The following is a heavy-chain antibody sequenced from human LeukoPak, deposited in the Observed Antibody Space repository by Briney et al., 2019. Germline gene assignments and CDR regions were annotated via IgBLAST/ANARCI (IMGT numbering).Heavy chain of an antibody. CDR2: IYHSGST. V-gene: IGHV4-38-2*02. J-gene: IGHJ3*02. CDR1: GYSISSGYY. Sequence: PSETLSLTCTVSGYSISSGYYWGWIRQPPGKGLEWIGSIYHSGSTYYNPSLKSRVTISVDTSENQFSLKLSSVTAADTAVYYCARDGGGAFDIWGQGTMVTVSS. D-gene: IGHD3-16*01. CDR3: ARDGGGAFDI.